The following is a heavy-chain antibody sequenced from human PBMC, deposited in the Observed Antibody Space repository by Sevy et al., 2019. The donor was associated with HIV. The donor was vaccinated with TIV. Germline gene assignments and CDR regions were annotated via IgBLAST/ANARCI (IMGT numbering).Heavy chain of an antibody. D-gene: IGHD1-1*01. CDR2: IYPGDSDT. CDR3: ARQDPTYYYGMDV. J-gene: IGHJ6*02. Sequence: GESLKISCKGSGYSFTSYWIGWVRQMPGKVLEWMGIIYPGDSDTRYSPSFQGQVTISADKSINTAYLQWSSLKASETAMYYCARQDPTYYYGMDVWGQGTTVTVSS. V-gene: IGHV5-51*01. CDR1: GYSFTSYW.